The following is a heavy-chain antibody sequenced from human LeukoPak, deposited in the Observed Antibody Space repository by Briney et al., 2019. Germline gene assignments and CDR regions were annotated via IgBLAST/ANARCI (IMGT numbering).Heavy chain of an antibody. CDR3: ARDAGIAVAPGAFDI. V-gene: IGHV3-48*04. D-gene: IGHD6-19*01. CDR2: ISSSSSTI. CDR1: GFTFSSYS. J-gene: IGHJ3*02. Sequence: GGSLRLSCAASGFTFSSYSMNWVRQAPGKGLEWVSYISSSSSTIYYADSVKGRFTISRDNAKNSLYLQMNSLRAEDTAVYYCARDAGIAVAPGAFDIWGQGTMVTVSS.